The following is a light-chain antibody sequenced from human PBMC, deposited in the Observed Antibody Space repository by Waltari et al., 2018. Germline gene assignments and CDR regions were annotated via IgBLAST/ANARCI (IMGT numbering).Light chain of an antibody. CDR2: EDT. CDR1: DLPKKY. Sequence: SYELTQPPSVSVSPGQTARITCSGDDLPKKYAYWYQQKPGQAPVVVIYEDTKRPAGIPERISGSSSGTSASFTISGVQVEDEADYYCYSTDSSGNHRVFGRGTKLTVL. V-gene: IGLV3-10*01. J-gene: IGLJ3*02. CDR3: YSTDSSGNHRV.